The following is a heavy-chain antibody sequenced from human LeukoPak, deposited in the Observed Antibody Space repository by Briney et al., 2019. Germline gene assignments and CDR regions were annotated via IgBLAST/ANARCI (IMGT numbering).Heavy chain of an antibody. CDR3: TRGPGYARYMDV. J-gene: IGHJ6*03. V-gene: IGHV4-38-2*02. CDR1: GYSISSDHY. Sequence: KPSETLSLTCTVSGYSISSDHYWAWVRQPPGKGLEWIGSVSHSGNTYYGPALKSRVTISIDTSKNQFSLRLSSVTAADTAVYYCTRGPGYARYMDVWGKGTTVTVSS. CDR2: VSHSGNT. D-gene: IGHD3-9*01.